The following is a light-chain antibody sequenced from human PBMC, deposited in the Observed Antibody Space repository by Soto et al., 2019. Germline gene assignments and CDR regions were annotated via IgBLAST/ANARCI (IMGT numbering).Light chain of an antibody. Sequence: QSALTQPPSASGSPGQSVTMTRTGTSSDIVDSNFVSWYQQHPGKAPRLIIYEVTKRPSGVSDRFSGSKSGNTASLTVSGLQAEDEADYYCASSAASLVVFGGGTQLTVL. CDR1: SSDIVDSNF. CDR2: EVT. J-gene: IGLJ2*01. CDR3: ASSAASLVV. V-gene: IGLV2-8*01.